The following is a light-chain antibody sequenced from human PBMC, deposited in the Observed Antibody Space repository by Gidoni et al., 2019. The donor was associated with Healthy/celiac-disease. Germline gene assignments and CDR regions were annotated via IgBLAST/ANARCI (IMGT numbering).Light chain of an antibody. J-gene: IGKJ3*01. CDR2: AAS. CDR3: QQSYSTPVT. V-gene: IGKV1-39*01. CDR1: QSISSY. Sequence: PSSLSASVGDRVTITCRASQSISSYLNWYQQKPGKAPKLLIYAASSLQSGVPSRFSGSGSGTDFTLTISSLQPEDFATYYCQQSYSTPVTFGPGTKVDIK.